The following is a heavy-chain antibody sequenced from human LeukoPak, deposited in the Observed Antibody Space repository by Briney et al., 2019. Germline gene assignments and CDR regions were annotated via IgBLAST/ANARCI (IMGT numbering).Heavy chain of an antibody. CDR1: GGSISSYY. CDR3: ARVDYHYYMDV. CDR2: IYLSGST. V-gene: IGHV4-38-2*02. J-gene: IGHJ6*03. Sequence: PSETLSLTCTVSGGSISSYYWGWIRQPPGKGLEWIGSIYLSGSTYYNPSLKSRVTISVDTSKNQFSLKLTSVTAADTAVYYCARVDYHYYMDVWGKGTSVTVSS.